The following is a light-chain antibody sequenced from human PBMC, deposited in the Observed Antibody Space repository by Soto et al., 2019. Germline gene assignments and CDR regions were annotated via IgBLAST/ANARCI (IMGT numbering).Light chain of an antibody. CDR2: DVS. J-gene: IGKJ1*01. Sequence: DIQMTQSPATGSAVVGDGGTITCQASQSITTWLAWYQQRPGKAPKLLIYDVSSLQSGVPSRFSGSGSCTDFTLTISSLQPADFATYYCLQDYNSPRTFGQGTKVDIK. V-gene: IGKV1-5*01. CDR1: QSITTW. CDR3: LQDYNSPRT.